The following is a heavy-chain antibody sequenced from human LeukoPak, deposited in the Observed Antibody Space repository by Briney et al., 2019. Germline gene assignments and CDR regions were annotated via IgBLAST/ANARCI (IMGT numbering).Heavy chain of an antibody. V-gene: IGHV3-48*03. CDR1: GFSFSNYE. CDR2: ISSSGSLI. D-gene: IGHD6-19*01. CDR3: AVGKWLVGNY. J-gene: IGHJ4*02. Sequence: GGCLRQACAAHGFSFSNYEIDSVRQDPGKGLEWVSYISSSGSLIYYADSLKGRFTISRDNAKNSLYLQMNRVRAEDTAVYDCAVGKWLVGNYWGQGTLVTVSS.